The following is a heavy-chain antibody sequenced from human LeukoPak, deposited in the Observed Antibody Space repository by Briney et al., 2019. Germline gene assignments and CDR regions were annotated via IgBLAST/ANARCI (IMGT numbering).Heavy chain of an antibody. J-gene: IGHJ4*02. Sequence: SETLSLTCTVSGGSISSSSYYWGWIRQPPGKGLEWIGSIYYSGSTYYNPSLKSRVTISVDTSKNQFSLKLSSVTAADTAVYYCASSYNWNHYFDYWGQGTLVTVSS. CDR2: IYYSGST. CDR1: GGSISSSSYY. D-gene: IGHD1-20*01. V-gene: IGHV4-39*07. CDR3: ASSYNWNHYFDY.